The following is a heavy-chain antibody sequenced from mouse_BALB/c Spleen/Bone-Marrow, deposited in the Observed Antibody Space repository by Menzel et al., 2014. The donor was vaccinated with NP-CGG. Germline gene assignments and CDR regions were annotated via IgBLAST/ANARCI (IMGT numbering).Heavy chain of an antibody. CDR1: GYTFTSYW. D-gene: IGHD2-10*02. CDR2: INPSTDYT. CDR3: ARRKFGNHGFAY. Sequence: QVQLKHSGAELAKPGASVKMSCKASGYTFTSYWMHWVKQRPGQGLEWIGYINPSTDYTEYNQKFKDKATLTADKSSSTAYMQLSSLTSEGSAVYYCARRKFGNHGFAYWGQGTLVTVSA. V-gene: IGHV1-7*01. J-gene: IGHJ3*01.